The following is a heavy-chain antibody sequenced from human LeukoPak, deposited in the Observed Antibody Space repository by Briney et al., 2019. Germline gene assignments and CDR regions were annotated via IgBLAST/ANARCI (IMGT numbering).Heavy chain of an antibody. V-gene: IGHV4-4*02. CDR3: ARGIKGPYYDILTGAGNYFDY. Sequence: PSETLSLTCAVSGGSISSSNWWSWVRQPPGKGLEWIGRIYTSGSTNYNPSLKSRVTISVDTSKNQFSLKLSSVTAADTAVYYCARGIKGPYYDILTGAGNYFDYWGQGTLVTVSS. D-gene: IGHD3-9*01. J-gene: IGHJ4*02. CDR2: IYTSGST. CDR1: GGSISSSNW.